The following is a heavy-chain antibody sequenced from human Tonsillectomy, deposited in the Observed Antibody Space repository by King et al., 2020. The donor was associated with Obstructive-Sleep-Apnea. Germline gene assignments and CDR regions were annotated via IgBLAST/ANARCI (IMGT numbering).Heavy chain of an antibody. CDR3: ARRSDRSGAFDI. V-gene: IGHV5-51*01. CDR2: IYPGDSDT. CDR1: GYSFTNYW. Sequence: QLVQSGAEGKKPGEALKISCKGSGYSFTNYWIGWVRQVPGKGLEWMGIIYPGDSDTIYCPSFQGQVTISADKSISTAYLQWTSLKASDTAMYYCARRSDRSGAFDIWGQGTMVTVSS. D-gene: IGHD3-10*01. J-gene: IGHJ3*02.